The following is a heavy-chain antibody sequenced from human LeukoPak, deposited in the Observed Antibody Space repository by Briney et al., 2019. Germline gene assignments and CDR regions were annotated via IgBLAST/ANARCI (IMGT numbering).Heavy chain of an antibody. CDR1: GYTFTGYF. J-gene: IGHJ4*02. D-gene: IGHD3-22*01. CDR2: INPSSGAT. CDR3: ARVTYDRSGYYNGIPY. V-gene: IGHV1-2*02. Sequence: GASVKVSCKASGYTFTGYFIHWVRQAPGQGLEWMGWINPSSGATNYAQNFQGRVTLTREMSISTAYMEVSRLVSDDTAVYYCARVTYDRSGYYNGIPYWGQGTLVIVSS.